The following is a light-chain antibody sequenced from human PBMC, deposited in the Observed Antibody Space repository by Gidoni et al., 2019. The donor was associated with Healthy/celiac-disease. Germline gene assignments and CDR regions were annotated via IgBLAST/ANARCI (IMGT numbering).Light chain of an antibody. CDR1: ALPKQY. Sequence: SYELTQPPSVSVSPGQTARITCSGDALPKQYAYWYQQKPGQAPVLVIYKDSERPSGIPERFSGSSSGTTVTLPISGVQAEDEADYYCQSADSSGTYVVFGGGTKLTVL. J-gene: IGLJ2*01. V-gene: IGLV3-25*03. CDR2: KDS. CDR3: QSADSSGTYVV.